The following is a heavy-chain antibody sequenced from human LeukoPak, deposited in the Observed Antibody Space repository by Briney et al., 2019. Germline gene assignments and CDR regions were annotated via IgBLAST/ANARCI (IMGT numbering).Heavy chain of an antibody. J-gene: IGHJ4*02. CDR3: ARQYYYDSSGYYIPLGY. V-gene: IGHV3-21*01. CDR1: GFTFSSYG. CDR2: ISSSRSYI. Sequence: GGSLRLSCAASGFTFSSYGMSWVRQAPGKGLEWVSFISSSRSYIYYADSVKGRFTISRDNAKNSLYLQMNSLRAEDTAVYYCARQYYYDSSGYYIPLGYWGQGTLVTVSS. D-gene: IGHD3-22*01.